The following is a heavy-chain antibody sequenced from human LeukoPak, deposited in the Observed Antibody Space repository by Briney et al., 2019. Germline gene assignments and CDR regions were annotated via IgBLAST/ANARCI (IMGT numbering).Heavy chain of an antibody. Sequence: SGTLSLTCAVYGGSFSGYDGSWVRQPRGKGVEWIGEINDSGRTNYNPSLKSRVTISVDTSKNQFSLKLSSVTAAATAVYYCARVGPQLVRDYYYYYMHVWAKGTTLTLPS. CDR1: GGSFSGYD. J-gene: IGHJ6*03. CDR3: ARVGPQLVRDYYYYYMHV. D-gene: IGHD6-13*01. CDR2: INDSGRT. V-gene: IGHV4-34*01.